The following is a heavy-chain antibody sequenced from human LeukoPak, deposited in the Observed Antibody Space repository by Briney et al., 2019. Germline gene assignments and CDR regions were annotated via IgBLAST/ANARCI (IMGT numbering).Heavy chain of an antibody. V-gene: IGHV4-4*07. Sequence: KPSETLSLTCSVSGGSISNYYWNWIRQPAGKGLEWIGRIYASGSTNYNPSLKSRVTISMDKSKNHFSLNLKSVTAADTGFYYCARDFYGDDGHHPFDYWGQGIQVTVSS. CDR3: ARDFYGDDGHHPFDY. J-gene: IGHJ4*02. CDR2: IYASGST. D-gene: IGHD2/OR15-2a*01. CDR1: GGSISNYY.